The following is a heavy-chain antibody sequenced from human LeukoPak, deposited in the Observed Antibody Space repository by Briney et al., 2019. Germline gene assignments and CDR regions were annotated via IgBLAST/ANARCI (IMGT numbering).Heavy chain of an antibody. D-gene: IGHD2-2*01. CDR2: ISSSSSYI. V-gene: IGHV3-21*01. CDR1: GFTFRSFS. Sequence: PGGSLRPSCAASGFTFRSFSMNWVRQAPGKGLEWVSSISSSSSYIYYADSVKGRFTISRDNAKNSLYLQMNSLRAEDTAVYYCARVTLVPAVSDDYYYYYGMDVWGQGTTVTVSS. J-gene: IGHJ6*02. CDR3: ARVTLVPAVSDDYYYYYGMDV.